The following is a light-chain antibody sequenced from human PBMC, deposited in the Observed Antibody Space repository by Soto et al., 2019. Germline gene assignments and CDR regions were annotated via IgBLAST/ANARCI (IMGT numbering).Light chain of an antibody. V-gene: IGKV1-5*01. J-gene: IGKJ2*01. CDR2: DAS. CDR1: QNINNW. Sequence: DIQGTQSPSTLSASVGDRVTITCRASQNINNWLAWYQQKPGKAPKFLIFDASSLESGVPSRFSGSGSGTEFTLTITNLQPDDSATYYCQQYSTYPLTFGQGTKLEIK. CDR3: QQYSTYPLT.